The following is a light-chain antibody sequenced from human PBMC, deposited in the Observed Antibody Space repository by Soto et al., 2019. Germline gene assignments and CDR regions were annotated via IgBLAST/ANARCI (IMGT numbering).Light chain of an antibody. Sequence: QSVLTQPPSVSGAPGQRVTISCTGSSSNIGAGYDVHWYQQLPGTAPKLLIYGNSNRPSGVPDRFSGSKSGTSASLAIPGVQAEDEADYYCQSYGSSMSVVFGGGTQLTVL. J-gene: IGLJ2*01. CDR3: QSYGSSMSVV. CDR1: SSNIGAGYD. CDR2: GNS. V-gene: IGLV1-40*01.